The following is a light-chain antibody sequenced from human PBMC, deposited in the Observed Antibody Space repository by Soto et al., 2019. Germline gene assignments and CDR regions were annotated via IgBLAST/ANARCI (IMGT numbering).Light chain of an antibody. Sequence: QSALTQPPSASGSPGQSVTISCTGTSSDVGGYNYVSWYQQHPGKAPKLMIYEVSKRPSGVADRFSGSKSSITAHLTVSGLQDEDEDDYDCRSYGGSNNVFGRGTELTVL. CDR1: SSDVGGYNY. CDR2: EVS. V-gene: IGLV2-8*01. J-gene: IGLJ3*02. CDR3: RSYGGSNNV.